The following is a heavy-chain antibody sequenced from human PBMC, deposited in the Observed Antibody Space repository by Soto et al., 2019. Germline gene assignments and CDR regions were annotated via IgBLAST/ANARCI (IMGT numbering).Heavy chain of an antibody. CDR2: MNPNSGNT. V-gene: IGHV1-8*01. J-gene: IGHJ3*02. Sequence: QVQLVQSGAEVKKPGASVKVSCKASGYTFTSYDINWVRQATGQGLEWMGWMNPNSGNTGYAQKFQGRVTMTRNTSISTAYMELSSLRSEDTAVYYCARVRSGFRITGTRDAFDIWGQGTMVTVSS. CDR1: GYTFTSYD. CDR3: ARVRSGFRITGTRDAFDI. D-gene: IGHD1-7*01.